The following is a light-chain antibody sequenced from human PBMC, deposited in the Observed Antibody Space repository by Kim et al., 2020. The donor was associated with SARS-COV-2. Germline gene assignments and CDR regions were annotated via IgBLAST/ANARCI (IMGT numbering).Light chain of an antibody. V-gene: IGLV1-44*01. J-gene: IGLJ3*02. CDR3: ATWDVTLNGWV. Sequence: GQRVTISCSGTRANVGRHFVTWYQQLPGTAPKVFIYNDNQRPSGVPDRFSGSRSGTSASLAISGLQSEDEADYYCATWDVTLNGWVFGGGTQLTVL. CDR1: RANVGRHF. CDR2: NDN.